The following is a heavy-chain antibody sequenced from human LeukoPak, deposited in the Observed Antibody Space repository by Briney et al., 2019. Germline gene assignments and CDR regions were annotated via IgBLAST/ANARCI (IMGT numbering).Heavy chain of an antibody. Sequence: GGSLRLSCAASGFTVSSNYMSWVRQAPGKGLVWVSRGDGDGSHSTYADSVKGRFTISRDNAKNTLYLQMNRLTGEDTAVYYCAYSDHFDTWGQGTLVTVSS. V-gene: IGHV3-74*03. CDR3: AYSDHFDT. J-gene: IGHJ4*02. CDR1: GFTVSSNY. CDR2: GDGDGSHS. D-gene: IGHD4-17*01.